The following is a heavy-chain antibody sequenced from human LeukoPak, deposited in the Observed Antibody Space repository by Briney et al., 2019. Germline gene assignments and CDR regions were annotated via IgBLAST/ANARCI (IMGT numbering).Heavy chain of an antibody. V-gene: IGHV1-69*05. D-gene: IGHD2/OR15-2a*01. J-gene: IGHJ5*02. Sequence: SVKVSCKASGYTFTSYDISWVRQAPGQGLEWMGGIIPIFGTANYAQKFQGRVTITTDESTSTAYMELSSLRSEDTAVYYCAMVLPNPNWFDPWGQGTLVTVSS. CDR2: IIPIFGTA. CDR1: GYTFTSYD. CDR3: AMVLPNPNWFDP.